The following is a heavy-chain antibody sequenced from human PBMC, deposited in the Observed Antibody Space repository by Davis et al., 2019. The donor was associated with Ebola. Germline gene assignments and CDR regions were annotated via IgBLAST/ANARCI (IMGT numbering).Heavy chain of an antibody. CDR3: ARGITIFGVVPALLDY. CDR2: ISSSSSMI. J-gene: IGHJ4*02. D-gene: IGHD3-3*01. Sequence: PGGSLRLSCAASGFTSNTYSMNWVRQAPGKGLEWISYISSSSSMIYYADSVKGRFTISRDNAKNSLYLQMNSLRAEDTAVYYCARGITIFGVVPALLDYWGQGTLVTVSS. V-gene: IGHV3-48*04. CDR1: GFTSNTYS.